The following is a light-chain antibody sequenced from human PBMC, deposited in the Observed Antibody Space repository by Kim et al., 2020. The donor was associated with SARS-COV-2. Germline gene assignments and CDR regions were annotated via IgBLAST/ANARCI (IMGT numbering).Light chain of an antibody. V-gene: IGLV2-23*02. CDR3: CSCAGSRV. J-gene: IGLJ3*02. CDR1: SSDVGSYNL. CDR2: EVS. Sequence: QSALTQPASVSGSPGQSITISCTGTSSDVGSYNLVSWYQQHPGKAPKLMIYEVSKRPSGVPNRFSGSKPGNTASLTISGLQAEDEADYYCCSCAGSRVFGGGTQLTVL.